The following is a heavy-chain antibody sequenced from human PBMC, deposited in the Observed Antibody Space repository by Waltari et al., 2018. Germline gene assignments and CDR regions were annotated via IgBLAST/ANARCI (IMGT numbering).Heavy chain of an antibody. CDR2: ISSAARTI. CDR3: ARDQGPAGFNWFDP. CDR1: GFVFGSFE. Sequence: DVQLVESGGALVQPGGSLRLSCVAAGFVFGSFELTWVRQAPGKGREWVSYISSAARTIYYADSVKGRFTISRDNAKNVLYLHMNSLRAEDTGVYYCARDQGPAGFNWFDPWGQGTLVTVSS. V-gene: IGHV3-48*03. J-gene: IGHJ5*02.